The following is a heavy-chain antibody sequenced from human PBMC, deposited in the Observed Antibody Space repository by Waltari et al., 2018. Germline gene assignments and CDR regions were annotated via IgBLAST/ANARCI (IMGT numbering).Heavy chain of an antibody. D-gene: IGHD4-17*01. CDR3: ARDLMTTVTTDFDY. CDR2: ISSSSSYI. Sequence: EVQLVESGGGLVKPGGSLRLSCAASGFTFSSYSMNWVRQAPGKGLEWVSSISSSSSYIYYADSVKGRFTISRDNAKNSLYLQMNSLRAEDAAVYYCARDLMTTVTTDFDYWGQGTLVTVSS. V-gene: IGHV3-21*01. CDR1: GFTFSSYS. J-gene: IGHJ4*02.